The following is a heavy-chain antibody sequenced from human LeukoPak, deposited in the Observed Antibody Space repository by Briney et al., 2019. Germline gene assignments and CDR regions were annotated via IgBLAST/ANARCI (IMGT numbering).Heavy chain of an antibody. CDR1: GFTFSSYS. CDR2: IYYSGST. V-gene: IGHV4-39*01. CDR3: ARRGSHGPSDY. Sequence: GSLRLSCAASGFTFSSYSMNWIRQPPGKGLEWIGSIYYSGSTYCNASLKSRVTISVDTSKNQFSLKLSSVTAADTAVYYCARRGSHGPSDYWGQGTLVTVSS. D-gene: IGHD5-18*01. J-gene: IGHJ4*02.